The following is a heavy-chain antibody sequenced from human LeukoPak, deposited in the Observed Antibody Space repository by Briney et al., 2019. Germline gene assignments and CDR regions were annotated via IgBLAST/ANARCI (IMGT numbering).Heavy chain of an antibody. J-gene: IGHJ4*02. D-gene: IGHD6-19*01. V-gene: IGHV4-30-4*02. Sequence: SETLSLTCTVSGDSISSGDYYWSWIRQPPGKGLEWIGYIYYSGSTYYNPSLKSRLTISVDTSKNQFSLKLNSVTAADTAVYYCARGSGWCDYWGQGSLVTVSS. CDR3: ARGSGWCDY. CDR1: GDSISSGDYY. CDR2: IYYSGST.